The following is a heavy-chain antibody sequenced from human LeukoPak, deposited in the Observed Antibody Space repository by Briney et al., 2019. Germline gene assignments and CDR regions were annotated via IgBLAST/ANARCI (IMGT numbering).Heavy chain of an antibody. J-gene: IGHJ3*02. V-gene: IGHV1-18*01. CDR3: ARYVLLWFGEPRAVDI. D-gene: IGHD3-10*01. CDR2: SAYNGNT. Sequence: SAYNGNTNYAQKLQGRVTMTTDTSTSTAYMELRSLRSDDTAVYYCARYVLLWFGEPRAVDIWGQGTMVTVSS.